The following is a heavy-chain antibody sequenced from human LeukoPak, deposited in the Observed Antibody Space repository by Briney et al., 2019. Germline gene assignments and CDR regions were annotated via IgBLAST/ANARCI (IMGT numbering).Heavy chain of an antibody. V-gene: IGHV1-8*01. CDR2: MNPNSGNT. D-gene: IGHD3-10*01. J-gene: IGHJ4*02. CDR1: GYTFTSYD. Sequence: ASVKVSCKASGYTFTSYDINWVRQATGQGLEWMGWMNPNSGNTGYAQKFQGRVTMTRNTSISTAYMELSSLRSEDTAVYYCARRGYGSGVYYFDYWGQGTLVTVSS. CDR3: ARRGYGSGVYYFDY.